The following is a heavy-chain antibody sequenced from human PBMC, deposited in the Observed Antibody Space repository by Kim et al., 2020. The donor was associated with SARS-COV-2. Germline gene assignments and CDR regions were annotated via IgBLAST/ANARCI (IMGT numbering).Heavy chain of an antibody. J-gene: IGHJ6*02. CDR3: ARHRPIWFGESLYYYYGMDV. CDR2: IYYSGST. D-gene: IGHD3-10*01. Sequence: SETLSLTCTVSGGSISSSSYYWGWIRQPPGKGLEWIGSIYYSGSTYYNPSLKSRVTISVDTSKNQFSLKLSSVTAADTAVYYCARHRPIWFGESLYYYYGMDVWGQGTTVTVSS. V-gene: IGHV4-39*01. CDR1: GGSISSSSYY.